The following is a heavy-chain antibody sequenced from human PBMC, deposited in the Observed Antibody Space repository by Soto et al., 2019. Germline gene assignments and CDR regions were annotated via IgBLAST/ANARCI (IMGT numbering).Heavy chain of an antibody. J-gene: IGHJ4*02. CDR2: IDPSDSNT. Sequence: PGESLKISCKGSGYNFPYYWISWVRQMPGKGLEWMGKIDPSDSNTKYSPSFQGHVIISVDKSINTAYLQWSSLKASDTAMYYCARPGSSSPYLDFDYWGQGTLVTVSS. V-gene: IGHV5-10-1*01. CDR1: GYNFPYYW. CDR3: ARPGSSSPYLDFDY. D-gene: IGHD6-13*01.